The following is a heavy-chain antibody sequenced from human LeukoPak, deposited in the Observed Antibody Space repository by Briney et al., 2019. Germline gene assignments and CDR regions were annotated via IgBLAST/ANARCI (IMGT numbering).Heavy chain of an antibody. CDR3: VRDWGY. J-gene: IGHJ4*02. CDR2: ITSTSANI. CDR1: GFNFSAYR. D-gene: IGHD3-22*01. V-gene: IGHV3-48*04. Sequence: GGSLRLSWAASGFNFSAYRLSWVRQAPGRGLEWISSITSTSANIYYADSVRGRFTISRDNAKNSLYLQMDSLSADDTAVYYCVRDWGYWGQGTLVAVSS.